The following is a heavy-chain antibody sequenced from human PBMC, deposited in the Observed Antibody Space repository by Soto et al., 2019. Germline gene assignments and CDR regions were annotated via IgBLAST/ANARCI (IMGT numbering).Heavy chain of an antibody. J-gene: IGHJ4*02. CDR1: GFTFSSYW. V-gene: IGHV3-7*04. CDR3: ARHAFWYYFDF. Sequence: EVQLVESGGGLVQPGGSLRLSWAASGFTFSSYWMSWVHQAPGKGLEWVAKIKQDGSEKYYVDSVKGRFIISRDNAKNSLYLQMNSLRAEDTAVYYCARHAFWYYFDFWGQGPLVTVSS. CDR2: IKQDGSEK. D-gene: IGHD2-8*02.